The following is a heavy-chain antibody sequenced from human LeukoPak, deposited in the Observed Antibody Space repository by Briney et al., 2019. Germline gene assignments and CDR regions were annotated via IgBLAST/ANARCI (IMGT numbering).Heavy chain of an antibody. Sequence: SETLSLTCTVSGGSISSGGYYWSWIRQHPGKGLEWIGYIYYSGSTNYNPSLKSRVTISLDTSKNQFSLKLTSVTAADTAMYYCARRKAKTPNYFDYWGQGALVTVSS. J-gene: IGHJ4*02. CDR2: IYYSGST. V-gene: IGHV4-61*08. CDR1: GGSISSGGYY. CDR3: ARRKAKTPNYFDY.